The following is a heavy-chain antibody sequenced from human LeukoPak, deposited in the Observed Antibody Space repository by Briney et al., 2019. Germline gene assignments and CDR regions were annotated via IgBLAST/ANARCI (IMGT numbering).Heavy chain of an antibody. CDR1: GFTFSSYV. V-gene: IGHV3-30*04. CDR2: ISHDGSNE. CDR3: VKDYDYVWGSYRLYYFND. J-gene: IGHJ4*02. D-gene: IGHD3-16*02. Sequence: GGSLRLSCAASGFTFSSYVMHWVRQAPGKGLEWVAIISHDGSNEYYADSVKGRFTISRDNSKNTLYLQMNSLRAEDTAVYYCVKDYDYVWGSYRLYYFNDWGQGMLVTVSS.